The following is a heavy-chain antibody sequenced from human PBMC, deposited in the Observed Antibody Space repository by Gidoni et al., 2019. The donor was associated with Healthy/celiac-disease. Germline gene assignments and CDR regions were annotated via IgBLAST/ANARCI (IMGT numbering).Heavy chain of an antibody. V-gene: IGHV4-34*01. Sequence: QVQLQQWGEGLLKPSETLALTCAVYGGSFSGYYWSWIRQPPGKGLEWIGEINHSGSTNYNPSLKSRVTISVDTSKNQFSLKLSSVTAADTAVYYCARVPRYSSGWYHYWGQGTLVTVSS. J-gene: IGHJ4*02. CDR2: INHSGST. CDR1: GGSFSGYY. D-gene: IGHD6-19*01. CDR3: ARVPRYSSGWYHY.